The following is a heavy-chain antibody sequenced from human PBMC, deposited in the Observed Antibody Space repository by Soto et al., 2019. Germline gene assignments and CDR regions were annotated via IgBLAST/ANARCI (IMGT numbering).Heavy chain of an antibody. J-gene: IGHJ3*02. V-gene: IGHV4-31*03. CDR2: ISYSGST. CDR3: ARVLDDSSGYRDFGALDI. CDR1: GASISSGGYY. D-gene: IGHD3-22*01. Sequence: QVQLQESGPGLVKPSQTLSLTCTVSGASISSGGYYWSWFRQHPGKGLEWIGYISYSGSTYYNPYLKSRVIISVDTSTKQFSLKLRSVTAADTAVYSCARVLDDSSGYRDFGALDIWGQGTMVTVSS.